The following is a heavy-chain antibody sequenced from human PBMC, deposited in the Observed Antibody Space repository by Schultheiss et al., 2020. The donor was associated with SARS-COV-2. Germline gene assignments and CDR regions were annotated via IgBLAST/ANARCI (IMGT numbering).Heavy chain of an antibody. CDR2: ISGSGGST. D-gene: IGHD2-2*02. CDR3: AKDGYCSSTSCYTGAFDN. V-gene: IGHV3-23*01. J-gene: IGHJ3*02. Sequence: GGSLRLSCAASGFTFSSYAMSWVRQAPGKGLEWVSAISGSGGSTYYADSVKGRFTISRDNSKNTLYLQMNSLRAEDTAVYYCAKDGYCSSTSCYTGAFDNWGQGTMVTVSS. CDR1: GFTFSSYA.